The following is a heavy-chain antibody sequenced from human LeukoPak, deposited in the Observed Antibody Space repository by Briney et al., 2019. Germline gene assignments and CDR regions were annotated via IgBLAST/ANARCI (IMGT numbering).Heavy chain of an antibody. V-gene: IGHV1-24*01. Sequence: ASVNVSCKVSGYTLTELSMHWLRQAPGKRLEWIGGFDPDDGETIYAQKFQGRVSMAEDTSTDTAYMELSSLRSEDTAVYYCATARQYYYNSSGHPYFDYWGQGTLVTVSS. CDR1: GYTLTELS. J-gene: IGHJ4*02. CDR3: ATARQYYYNSSGHPYFDY. D-gene: IGHD3-22*01. CDR2: FDPDDGET.